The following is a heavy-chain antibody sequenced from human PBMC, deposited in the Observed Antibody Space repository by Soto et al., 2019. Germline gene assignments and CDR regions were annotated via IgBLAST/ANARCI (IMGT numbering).Heavy chain of an antibody. CDR2: IYHGMST. CDR3: ARESGSITVRGPFDI. Sequence: QVQLQESGPGLVKLSGTLSLTCSVSGGSISTNNWWSWVRQSPGQGLEWIGEIYHGMSTNYNPSLMDRITISIDESRIHFSLRLMSVTAADMAIYYCARESGSITVRGPFDIWGQGTLVTVSS. J-gene: IGHJ3*02. D-gene: IGHD3-16*01. CDR1: GGSISTNNW. V-gene: IGHV4-4*02.